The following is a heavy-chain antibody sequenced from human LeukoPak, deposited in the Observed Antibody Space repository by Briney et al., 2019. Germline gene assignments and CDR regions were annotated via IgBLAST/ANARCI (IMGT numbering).Heavy chain of an antibody. CDR1: GGSISSSSYY. CDR2: IYYSGST. CDR3: ARLAAAGHTGDADY. Sequence: PSETLSLTCTVSGGSISSSSYYWGWIRQPPGKGLEWIGSIYYSGSTYYNPSLKSRVTISVDTSKNQFSLKLSSVTAADTAVYYCARLAAAGHTGDADYWGQGTLVTVSS. J-gene: IGHJ4*02. D-gene: IGHD6-13*01. V-gene: IGHV4-39*07.